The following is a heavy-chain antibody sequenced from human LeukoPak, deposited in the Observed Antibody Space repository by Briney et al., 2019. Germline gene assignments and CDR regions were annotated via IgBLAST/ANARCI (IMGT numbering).Heavy chain of an antibody. V-gene: IGHV3-30*18. CDR2: ISYDGSNK. J-gene: IGHJ3*02. CDR3: AKDRQFSGGRSFIPDAFDI. D-gene: IGHD3-10*01. Sequence: GRSLRLSCAASGFTFSSYGMHWVRQAPGKGLEWVAVISYDGSNKYYADSVKGRFTISRDNSKNTLYLQMNSLRADDTAVYYCAKDRQFSGGRSFIPDAFDIWGQGTVVTVSS. CDR1: GFTFSSYG.